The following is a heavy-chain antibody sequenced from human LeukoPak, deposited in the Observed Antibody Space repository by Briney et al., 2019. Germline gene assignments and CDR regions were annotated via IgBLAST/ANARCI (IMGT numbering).Heavy chain of an antibody. CDR3: VKVSESYGDLLWYYYYYYGMDV. Sequence: PGGSLRLSCSASGFTSSSYAMHWVRQAPGKGLEYVSAISSNGGSTYYADSVKGRFTISRDNSKNTLYLQMSSLRAEDTAVYYCVKVSESYGDLLWYYYYYYGMDVWGQGTTVTVSS. CDR1: GFTSSSYA. CDR2: ISSNGGST. D-gene: IGHD4-17*01. V-gene: IGHV3-64D*06. J-gene: IGHJ6*02.